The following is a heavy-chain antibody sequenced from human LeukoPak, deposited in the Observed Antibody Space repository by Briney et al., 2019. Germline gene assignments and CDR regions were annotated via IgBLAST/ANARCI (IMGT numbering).Heavy chain of an antibody. J-gene: IGHJ4*02. CDR1: GYRFTSCY. CDR3: ASMTTTWSPLDY. CDR2: INPNSGAT. D-gene: IGHD1-1*01. V-gene: IGHV1-2*02. Sequence: ASVKVSCKASGYRFTSCYMHWVRQAPGQGLEWMGWINPNSGATNYAQKFQGRVAMTRDTSISTAYMELNWLTSDDTAVYYCASMTTTWSPLDYWGQGTLVTVSS.